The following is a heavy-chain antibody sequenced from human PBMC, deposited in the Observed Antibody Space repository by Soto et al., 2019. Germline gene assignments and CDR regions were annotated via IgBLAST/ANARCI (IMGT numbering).Heavy chain of an antibody. CDR1: GGMFSDYT. V-gene: IGHV1-69*06. Sequence: QVQLVQSGAVVKKPGSSVTVSCKASGGMFSDYTISWVRQAPGQGLEWMGGIIPIFGGPHYAQKFQGRVRFTGEKPRSPVYLRRGALKSRDRAVFYWAKKGGGASIDFWRANWFDPWGQGTLVTVSS. CDR3: AKKGGGASIDFWRANWFDP. J-gene: IGHJ5*02. CDR2: IIPIFGGP. D-gene: IGHD3-3*01.